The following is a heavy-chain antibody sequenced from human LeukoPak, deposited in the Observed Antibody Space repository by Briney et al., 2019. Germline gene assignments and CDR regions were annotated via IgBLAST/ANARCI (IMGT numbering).Heavy chain of an antibody. CDR3: ARGDRGYCSGGSCLRFDP. CDR2: IYYSGST. J-gene: IGHJ5*02. D-gene: IGHD2-15*01. Sequence: PSETLSLTCTVSGGSISSYYWSWIRQPPGKGLEWIGYIYYSGSTNYNPSLKSRVTISVDTSKNQFSLKLSSVTAADTAVYYRARGDRGYCSGGSCLRFDPWGQGTLVTVSS. V-gene: IGHV4-59*01. CDR1: GGSISSYY.